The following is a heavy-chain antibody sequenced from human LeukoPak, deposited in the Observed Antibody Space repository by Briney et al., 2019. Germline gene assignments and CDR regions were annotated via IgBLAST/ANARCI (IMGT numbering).Heavy chain of an antibody. CDR2: ISAYNGNT. J-gene: IGHJ6*03. V-gene: IGHV1-18*01. D-gene: IGHD3-3*01. Sequence: ASVKVSCKASGYTFTSYGISWVRQAPGQGLEWMGWISAYNGNTNYAQKLQGRVTMTTDTSTSTAYMELRSLRSDDTAVYYCARDPPHYDFWSTVGLYYYYYMDVWGKGTTVTVSS. CDR1: GYTFTSYG. CDR3: ARDPPHYDFWSTVGLYYYYYMDV.